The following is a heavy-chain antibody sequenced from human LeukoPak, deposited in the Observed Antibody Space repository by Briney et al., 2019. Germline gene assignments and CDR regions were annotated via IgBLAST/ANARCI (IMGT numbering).Heavy chain of an antibody. V-gene: IGHV4-59*01. Sequence: SETLSLTCTVSGGSTSSYYWSWIRQPPGKGLEWIGYIYYSGSTNYNPSLKSRVTISVDTSKNQFSLKLSSVTAADTAVYYCARGQAEEMLAFDIWGQGTMVTVSS. CDR3: ARGQAEEMLAFDI. CDR2: IYYSGST. D-gene: IGHD5-24*01. J-gene: IGHJ3*02. CDR1: GGSTSSYY.